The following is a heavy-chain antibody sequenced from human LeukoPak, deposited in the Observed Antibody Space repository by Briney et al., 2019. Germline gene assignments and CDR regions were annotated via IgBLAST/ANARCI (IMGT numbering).Heavy chain of an antibody. CDR3: ARDDCSKTSCYGI. D-gene: IGHD2-2*01. J-gene: IGHJ4*02. CDR2: IFTTGTT. V-gene: IGHV3-66*03. Sequence: GGSLRLSCVLSGFTVSSTYISWFRQTPGKGLEWVSVIFTTGTTYYADSVKGRFTLSRDNFENTVHLQMNSLRTEDTAVYYCARDDCSKTSCYGIWGQGTLVTVSS. CDR1: GFTVSSTY.